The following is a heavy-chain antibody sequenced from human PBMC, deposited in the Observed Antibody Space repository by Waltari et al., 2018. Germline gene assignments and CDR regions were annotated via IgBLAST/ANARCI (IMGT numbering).Heavy chain of an antibody. CDR1: GYTLTEVS. J-gene: IGHJ3*02. CDR3: ATGRSHRDAYDI. D-gene: IGHD1-26*01. Sequence: QVQLLQSGAEVKKPGASVKVSCKVSGYTLTEVSRHWVRQAPGKGLEWMGGFDPEDGETIYAHKFKGRVTMTEDTSTDTAYMELSSLTSADTAVYYCATGRSHRDAYDIWGQGTLVTVSS. CDR2: FDPEDGET. V-gene: IGHV1-24*01.